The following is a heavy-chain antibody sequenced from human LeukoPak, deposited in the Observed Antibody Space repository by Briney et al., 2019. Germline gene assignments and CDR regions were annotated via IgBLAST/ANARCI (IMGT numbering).Heavy chain of an antibody. CDR1: GFTVSSIY. CDR2: IYSDGNT. D-gene: IGHD6-19*01. V-gene: IGHV3-66*01. Sequence: GGSLRLSCVGSGFTVSSIYMSWVRQAPGKGLEWVSFIYSDGNTYYGDSVKGRFTLSRDSSRNTLYLQMNSLTVDDTAVYYCAGDTHSSSWYDHWGQGTLVTVSS. CDR3: AGDTHSSSWYDH. J-gene: IGHJ5*02.